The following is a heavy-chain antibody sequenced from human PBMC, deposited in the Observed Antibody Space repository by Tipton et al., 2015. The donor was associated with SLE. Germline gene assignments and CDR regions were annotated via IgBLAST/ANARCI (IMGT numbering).Heavy chain of an antibody. CDR2: IYTSGST. J-gene: IGHJ5*02. Sequence: LTCTVSGGSISSYYWSWIRQPAGKGLEWIGRIYTSGSTNYNPSLKSRVTMSVDTSKNQFSLKLSSVTAADTAVYYCARAYSSSWTSGFWFDPWGQGTLVTVSS. CDR1: GGSISSYY. V-gene: IGHV4-4*07. D-gene: IGHD6-13*01. CDR3: ARAYSSSWTSGFWFDP.